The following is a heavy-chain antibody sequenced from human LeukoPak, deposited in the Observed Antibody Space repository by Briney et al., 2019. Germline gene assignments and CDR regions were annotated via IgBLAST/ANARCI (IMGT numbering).Heavy chain of an antibody. CDR1: GYTFTRYY. CDR3: ARSPPGYYYFDY. V-gene: IGHV1-46*01. CDR2: INPSGGGT. J-gene: IGHJ4*02. D-gene: IGHD6-25*01. Sequence: GASVKVSCKASGYTFTRYYMHWVRQAPGQGLEWMGVINPSGGGTTYAQKFQGRVTMTRDMSTSTVYMELSSLRSEDTAMYCCARSPPGYYYFDYWGQGTLVTVSS.